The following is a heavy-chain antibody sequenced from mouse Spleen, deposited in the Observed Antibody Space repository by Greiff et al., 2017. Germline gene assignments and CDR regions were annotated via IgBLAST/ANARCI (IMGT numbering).Heavy chain of an antibody. J-gene: IGHJ1*01. D-gene: IGHD1-1*01. CDR3: ARGYYYGSSYWYFDV. CDR2: IYPRDGST. Sequence: QVQLQQPGTELVKPGASVKLSCKASGYTFTSYDINWVKQRPGQGLEWIGWIYPRDGSTKYNEKFKGKATLTVDTSSSTAYMELHSLTSEDSAVYFCARGYYYGSSYWYFDVWGAGTTVTVSS. CDR1: GYTFTSYD. V-gene: IGHV1-85*01.